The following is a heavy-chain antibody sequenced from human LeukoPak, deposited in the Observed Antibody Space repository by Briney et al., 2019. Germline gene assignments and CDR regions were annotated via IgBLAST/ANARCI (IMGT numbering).Heavy chain of an antibody. CDR3: ARDFSVYDFWSGYSI. J-gene: IGHJ4*02. CDR2: ISGSGGST. V-gene: IGHV3-23*01. D-gene: IGHD3-3*01. CDR1: GFTFSSYA. Sequence: PGGSLRLSCAASGFTFSSYAMSWVRQAPGKGLEWVSAISGSGGSTYYADSVKGRFTISRDNSKNTLYLQMNSLRAEDTAVYYCARDFSVYDFWSGYSIWGQGTLVTVSS.